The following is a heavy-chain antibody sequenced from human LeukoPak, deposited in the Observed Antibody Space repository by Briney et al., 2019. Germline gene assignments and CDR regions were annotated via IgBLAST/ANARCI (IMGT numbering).Heavy chain of an antibody. V-gene: IGHV3-23*01. CDR3: ARDYTGGWNDY. CDR2: ISGSGGST. J-gene: IGHJ4*02. D-gene: IGHD7-27*01. CDR1: GFTFSSYG. Sequence: GGTLRLSCAASGFTFSSYGMSWVRQAPGKGLEWVSAISGSGGSTYDADSVKGRFTISRDNSKNTVYLQMNSLRAEDTAVYYCARDYTGGWNDYWGQGTLVIVSS.